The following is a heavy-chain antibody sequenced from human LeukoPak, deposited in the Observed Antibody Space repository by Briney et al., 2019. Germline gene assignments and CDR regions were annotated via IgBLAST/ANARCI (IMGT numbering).Heavy chain of an antibody. D-gene: IGHD2-15*01. CDR2: INHSGST. V-gene: IGHV4-34*01. CDR1: GGSFSGYY. J-gene: IGHJ4*02. CDR3: AGVMVAALDY. Sequence: PSETLSLTCAVYGGSFSGYYWSWIRQPPGNGLEWIGEINHSGSTNYNPSLKSRVTISVDTSKNRFSLKLSSVTAADTAVCYCAGVMVAALDYWGQGTLVTVSS.